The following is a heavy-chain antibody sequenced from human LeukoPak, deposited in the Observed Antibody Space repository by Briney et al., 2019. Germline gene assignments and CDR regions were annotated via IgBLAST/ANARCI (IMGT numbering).Heavy chain of an antibody. Sequence: GGSLRLSCAASGFTVSSNYMSWVRQAPGKGLEWVSVIYSDGSTYYADSVKGRFTISRDNSKNTLNLQMNSLRAEDTAVYYCARVWQLWLHFDYWGQGTLVTVSS. CDR1: GFTVSSNY. CDR3: ARVWQLWLHFDY. J-gene: IGHJ4*02. D-gene: IGHD5-18*01. CDR2: IYSDGST. V-gene: IGHV3-66*01.